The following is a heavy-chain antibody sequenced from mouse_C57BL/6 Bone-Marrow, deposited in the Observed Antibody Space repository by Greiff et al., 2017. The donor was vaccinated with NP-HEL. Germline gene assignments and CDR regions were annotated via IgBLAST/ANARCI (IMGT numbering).Heavy chain of an antibody. D-gene: IGHD5-5*01. CDR1: GYTFTSYG. CDR3: ARPLPWAGYCDY. Sequence: QVQLQQSGAELARPGASVKLSCKASGYTFTSYGISWVKQRTGQGLEWIGEIYPRSGNTYYNEKFKGKATLTADKSSSTAYMELRSLTSEDSAVYFCARPLPWAGYCDYWGQGTTLTVSS. CDR2: IYPRSGNT. V-gene: IGHV1-81*01. J-gene: IGHJ2*01.